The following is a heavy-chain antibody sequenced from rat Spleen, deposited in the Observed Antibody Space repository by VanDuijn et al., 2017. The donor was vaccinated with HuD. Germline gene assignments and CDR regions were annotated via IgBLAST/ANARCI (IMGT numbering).Heavy chain of an antibody. J-gene: IGHJ3*01. CDR3: PRGVYYGYNAFAY. V-gene: IGHV5-25*01. CDR2: ISTGGGNT. D-gene: IGHD1-9*01. CDR1: GFTFSNYY. Sequence: EVQLVESGGGLVQPGRSMKLSCAALGFTFSNYYMAWVRQAPTKGLEWVASISTGGGNTYYRDSVKGRFTISRDNAKSTLYLQMDSLRSEDTATYYCPRGVYYGYNAFAYWGQGTLVTVSS.